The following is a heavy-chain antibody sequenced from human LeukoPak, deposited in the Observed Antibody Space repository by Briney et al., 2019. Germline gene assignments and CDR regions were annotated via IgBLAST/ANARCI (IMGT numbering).Heavy chain of an antibody. J-gene: IGHJ3*02. CDR2: IHYSGST. Sequence: PSETLSLTCTVSGGAISSYYWSWMRQPPGKRLEWIGYIHYSGSTNYNPSLKSRVTISVDTSKNQFSLKLSSLTAADTAVYYCARELYSGSYPDAFDIWGQGTLVTVSS. CDR1: GGAISSYY. CDR3: ARELYSGSYPDAFDI. V-gene: IGHV4-59*01. D-gene: IGHD1-26*01.